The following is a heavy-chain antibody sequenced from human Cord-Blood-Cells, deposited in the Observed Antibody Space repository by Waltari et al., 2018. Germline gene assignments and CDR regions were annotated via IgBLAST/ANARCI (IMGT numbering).Heavy chain of an antibody. CDR2: ISSSGSTI. CDR3: ARDGVLLWFGELFDY. D-gene: IGHD3-10*01. CDR1: GFTFSSYE. Sequence: EVQLVESGGGLVQPGGSLRLSCAASGFTFSSYEMNWVRQAPGKGLEWVSYISSSGSTIYYADSVKGRFTISRDNAKNSLYLQMNSLRVEDTAVYYCARDGVLLWFGELFDYWGQGTLVTVSS. V-gene: IGHV3-48*03. J-gene: IGHJ4*02.